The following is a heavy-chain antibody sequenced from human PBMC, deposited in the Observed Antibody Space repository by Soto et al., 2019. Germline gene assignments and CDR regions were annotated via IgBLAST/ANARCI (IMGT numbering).Heavy chain of an antibody. CDR1: GFTFSSYG. CDR2: IRGSAGNA. J-gene: IGHJ5*02. D-gene: IGHD3-10*01. Sequence: EVQLLESGGGLVQPGGSLRLSCAGTGFTFSSYGMSWVRQAPGKGLEWVSTIRGSAGNANYADSVKGRFTISRDDSTNTVHLRMNSLRPDDTAVYYCAKHLWFGESVFDPWGQGTLVVVSS. V-gene: IGHV3-23*01. CDR3: AKHLWFGESVFDP.